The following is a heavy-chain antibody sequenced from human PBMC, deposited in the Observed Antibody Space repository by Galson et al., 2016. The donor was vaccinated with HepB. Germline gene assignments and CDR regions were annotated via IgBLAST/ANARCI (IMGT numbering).Heavy chain of an antibody. CDR1: GFTFSSYA. V-gene: IGHV3-23*01. Sequence: SLRLSCAVSGFTFSSYAMTWVRQAPGKGLEWVSSASGGGYGTYYADSVKGRFTISRDNSKNTLDLQMNSLRVEDTAVYYCTRGRDKTLGTPPFDYWGQGALVTVSS. CDR2: ASGGGYGT. J-gene: IGHJ4*02. D-gene: IGHD7-27*01. CDR3: TRGRDKTLGTPPFDY.